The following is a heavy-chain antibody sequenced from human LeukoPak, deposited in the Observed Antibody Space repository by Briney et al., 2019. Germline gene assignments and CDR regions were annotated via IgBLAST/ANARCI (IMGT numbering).Heavy chain of an antibody. CDR2: IYYSGST. J-gene: IGHJ3*02. V-gene: IGHV4-59*01. CDR3: ASSLAADGRGGAFDI. Sequence: SETLSLTCTVSGGSISSYYWSWIRQPPGKGLEWIGYIYYSGSTNYNPSLKSRVTISVDTSKNQFSLKLSSVTAADTAVYYCASSLAADGRGGAFDIWGQGTMVTVSS. D-gene: IGHD6-13*01. CDR1: GGSISSYY.